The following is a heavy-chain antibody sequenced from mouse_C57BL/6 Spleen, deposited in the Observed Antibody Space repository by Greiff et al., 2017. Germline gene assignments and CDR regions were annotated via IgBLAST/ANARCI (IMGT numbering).Heavy chain of an antibody. V-gene: IGHV1-61*01. J-gene: IGHJ2*01. CDR1: GYTFTSYW. CDR2: IYPSDSET. D-gene: IGHD2-5*01. Sequence: QVQLQQPGAELVRPGSSVKLSCKASGYTFTSYWMDWVKQRPGQGLEWIGNIYPSDSETHYNQKFKGKATLTVDKSSSTAYMQLSSLTSEDSAVYYCAIGSNYDFDYWGQGTTLTVSS. CDR3: AIGSNYDFDY.